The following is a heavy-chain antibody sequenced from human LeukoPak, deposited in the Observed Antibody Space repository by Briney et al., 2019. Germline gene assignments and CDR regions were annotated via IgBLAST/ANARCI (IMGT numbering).Heavy chain of an antibody. D-gene: IGHD6-19*01. CDR1: GGTFSSYA. CDR2: IMPIFGTA. J-gene: IGHJ4*02. CDR3: ARDEDSSGWPTGDY. V-gene: IGHV1-69*06. Sequence: SVKVSCKASGGTFSSYAISWARQAPGQGLEWMGGIMPIFGTANYAQKFQGRVTITADKSTSTAYMELSSLRSEDTAVYYCARDEDSSGWPTGDYWGQGTLVTVSS.